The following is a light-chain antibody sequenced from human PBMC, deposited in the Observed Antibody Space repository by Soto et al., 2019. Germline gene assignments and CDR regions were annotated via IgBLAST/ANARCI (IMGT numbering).Light chain of an antibody. J-gene: IGKJ1*01. V-gene: IGKV3-20*01. CDR3: QHYGSSSRT. CDR2: GAS. Sequence: EIVMTQSPATLSVSPGERATLSCRASQSVGSNLAWYQQKPGQAPRLLIYGASSRATGIPERFSGSGSGTDFTLTISRLEPEDFAVYYCQHYGSSSRTFGQGTKVDIK. CDR1: QSVGSN.